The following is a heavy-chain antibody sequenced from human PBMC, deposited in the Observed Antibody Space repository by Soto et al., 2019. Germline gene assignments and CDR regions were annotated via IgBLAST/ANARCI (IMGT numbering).Heavy chain of an antibody. Sequence: QVQLVQSGAEVKEPGSSVNVSCKTSGAPFGNTAVTWVRQAPGQGLEWLGGIVPLFGTANYAQKFRGRVTITADESTSTAYMELSRLRTDDTAVYYCARDGDPGYSFWSGPLGGGRFDPWGQGTLVTVSS. V-gene: IGHV1-69*12. CDR1: GAPFGNTA. CDR3: ARDGDPGYSFWSGPLGGGRFDP. D-gene: IGHD3-3*01. J-gene: IGHJ5*02. CDR2: IVPLFGTA.